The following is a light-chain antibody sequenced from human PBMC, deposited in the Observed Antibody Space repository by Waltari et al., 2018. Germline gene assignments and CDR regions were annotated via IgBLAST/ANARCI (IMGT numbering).Light chain of an antibody. CDR2: DAS. V-gene: IGKV3-11*01. CDR1: PGISSY. J-gene: IGKJ4*01. CDR3: QQRSRWPLT. Sequence: EVVLTQSPATLSLSPGERATLSCRASPGISSYLGWYQQKVGQPPRLLIYDASNRASGVPARFSGSESGTDFTLTIGSLEPEDFAVYYCQQRSRWPLTFGGGTKVEIK.